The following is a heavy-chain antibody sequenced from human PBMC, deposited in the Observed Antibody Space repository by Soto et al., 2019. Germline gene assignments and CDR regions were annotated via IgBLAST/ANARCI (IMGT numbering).Heavy chain of an antibody. V-gene: IGHV4-39*01. CDR3: ARLVGYSYGTGYYFDY. Sequence: SETLSLTCTVSGGSISSSSYYWGWIRQPPGKGLEWIGSIYYSGSTYYNPSLKSRVTISVDRSKNQFSLKLSSVTAADTAVYYCARLVGYSYGTGYYFDYWGQGTLVTVS. D-gene: IGHD5-18*01. J-gene: IGHJ4*02. CDR1: GGSISSSSYY. CDR2: IYYSGST.